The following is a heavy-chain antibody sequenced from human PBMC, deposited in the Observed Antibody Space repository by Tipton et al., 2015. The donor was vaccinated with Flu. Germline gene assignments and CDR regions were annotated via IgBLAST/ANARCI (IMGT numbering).Heavy chain of an antibody. V-gene: IGHV4-39*07. CDR1: GDSIRSSNYY. CDR3: ARRDYSNYVSDPKNWFDP. D-gene: IGHD4-11*01. CDR2: IHYSGSP. Sequence: TLSLTCTVSGDSIRSSNYYWGWIRQAPGKGLEWIGNIHYSGSPHYNPSLKSRVTISVDTSKNQFSLRLSSVTAADTAVYYCARRDYSNYVSDPKNWFDPWGQGTLVTVSS. J-gene: IGHJ5*02.